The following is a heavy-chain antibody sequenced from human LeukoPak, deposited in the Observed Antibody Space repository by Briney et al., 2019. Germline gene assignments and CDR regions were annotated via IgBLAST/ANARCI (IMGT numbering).Heavy chain of an antibody. CDR2: INSDGSST. CDR3: ARLIDYYDSSGYKGGYDP. V-gene: IGHV3-74*01. Sequence: PGGSLRLSCAASGFTFSSYWMHWVRQAPGKGLVWVSRINSDGSSTSYADSVKGRFTISRDNAKSTLYLQMNSLRAEDTAVYYCARLIDYYDSSGYKGGYDPWGQGTLVTVSS. J-gene: IGHJ5*02. CDR1: GFTFSSYW. D-gene: IGHD3-22*01.